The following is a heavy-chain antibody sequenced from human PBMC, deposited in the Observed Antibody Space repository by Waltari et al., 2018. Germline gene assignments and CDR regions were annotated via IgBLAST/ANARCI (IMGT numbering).Heavy chain of an antibody. V-gene: IGHV3-53*01. J-gene: IGHJ4*02. Sequence: EVQLVESGGGLIQPGGSLRLSCAASGFTVSSNHRRWVRQAPGKGLEWVSVIYSGGSTYYADSVKGRFTISRDNSKNTLYLQMNSLRAEDTAVYYCARGPSSGYYDYWGQGTLVTVSS. CDR3: ARGPSSGYYDY. D-gene: IGHD3-22*01. CDR2: IYSGGST. CDR1: GFTVSSNH.